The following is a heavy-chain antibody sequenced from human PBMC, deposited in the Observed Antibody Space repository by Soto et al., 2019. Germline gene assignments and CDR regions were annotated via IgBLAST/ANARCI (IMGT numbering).Heavy chain of an antibody. V-gene: IGHV3-9*01. CDR3: AKDKFYDSSGLLDY. Sequence: EVQLVESGGGLVQPGRSLRLSCAASGFTFDDYAMHWVRQAPGKGLEWVSGISWNSGSIGYADSVKGRFTISRDNAKNSQYLQMNSLRAEDTALYYCAKDKFYDSSGLLDYWGQGTLVTVSS. CDR2: ISWNSGSI. J-gene: IGHJ4*02. CDR1: GFTFDDYA. D-gene: IGHD3-22*01.